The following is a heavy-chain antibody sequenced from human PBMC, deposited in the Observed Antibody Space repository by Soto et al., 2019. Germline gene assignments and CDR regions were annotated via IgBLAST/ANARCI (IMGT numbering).Heavy chain of an antibody. V-gene: IGHV3-49*03. D-gene: IGHD6-6*01. CDR2: IRSKAYGGTT. Sequence: PGGSLRLSCTASGFTFGDYAMSWFRQAPGKGLEWVGFIRSKAYGGTTEYAASVKGRFTISRDDSKSIAYLQMNSLKTEDTAVYYCTRPQRVYPSLHAFDIWGQGTMVTVSS. CDR3: TRPQRVYPSLHAFDI. J-gene: IGHJ3*02. CDR1: GFTFGDYA.